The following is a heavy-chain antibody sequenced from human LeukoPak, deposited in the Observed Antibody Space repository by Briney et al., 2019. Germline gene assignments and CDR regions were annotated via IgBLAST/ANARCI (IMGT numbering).Heavy chain of an antibody. CDR1: GYTFTSYA. D-gene: IGHD3-3*01. CDR2: INTNTGNP. J-gene: IGHJ4*02. CDR3: ARSPPDFWSGYYDY. V-gene: IGHV7-4-1*02. Sequence: ASAKVSCKASGYTFTSYAMNWVRQAPGQGLEWMGWINTNTGNPTYAQGFTGRFVFSLDTSVSTAYLQISSLKAEDTAVYYCARSPPDFWSGYYDYWGQGTLVTVSS.